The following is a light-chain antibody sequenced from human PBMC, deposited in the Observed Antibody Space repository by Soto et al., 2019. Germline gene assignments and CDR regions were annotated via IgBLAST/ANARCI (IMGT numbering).Light chain of an antibody. CDR3: QQYNNWWT. CDR1: QSVSSN. Sequence: EIVITPSPATLYVSPGERANLSCRASQSVSSNLAWYQQKPGQAPRLLIYGASTRATGIPDRLSGSGSGTEFTLTIRRLQSEDFAAYECQQYNNWWTYGQG. CDR2: GAS. V-gene: IGKV3-15*01. J-gene: IGKJ1*01.